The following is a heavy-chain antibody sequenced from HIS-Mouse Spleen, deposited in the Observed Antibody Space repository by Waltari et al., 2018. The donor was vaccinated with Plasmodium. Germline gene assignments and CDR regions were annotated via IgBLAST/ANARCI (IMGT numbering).Heavy chain of an antibody. CDR2: INHSGST. Sequence: QVQLQQWGAGLLKPSETLSLTCAVYGGSFSGYYWSWIRQPPGKGLEWFGEINHSGSTNDNPSLKSRVTISVDTSKNQFSLKLSSVTAADTAVYYCARGPGYSSGWYYFDYWGQGTLVTVSS. D-gene: IGHD6-19*01. J-gene: IGHJ4*02. CDR1: GGSFSGYY. V-gene: IGHV4-34*01. CDR3: ARGPGYSSGWYYFDY.